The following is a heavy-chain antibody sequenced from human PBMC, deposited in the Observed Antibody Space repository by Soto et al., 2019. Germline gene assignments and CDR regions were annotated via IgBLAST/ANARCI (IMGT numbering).Heavy chain of an antibody. Sequence: QDQLVQSGAEVKKPGASVTVSCKASGYSFTNYGITWVRQAPGQGLEWMGWISAFNGNTHYAQKLQGRVTMTTDASTSTAYMELGSLRSDDTAVYYCARDRGVAPPVAGNTHYYYYMDVWGKGTTVIVSS. CDR3: ARDRGVAPPVAGNTHYYYYMDV. J-gene: IGHJ6*03. D-gene: IGHD6-19*01. V-gene: IGHV1-18*01. CDR2: ISAFNGNT. CDR1: GYSFTNYG.